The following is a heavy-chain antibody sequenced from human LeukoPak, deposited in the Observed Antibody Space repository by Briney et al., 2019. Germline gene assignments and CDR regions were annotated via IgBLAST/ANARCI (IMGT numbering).Heavy chain of an antibody. CDR2: VYYTGST. Sequence: KSSETLSLTCSVSGGSASNNYWSWIRQPPGKGLEWIGYVYYTGSTNYNPSLKSRVTMFEDKSKNQFSLRLYSVTVADTAVYYCARHFAYSSSSYFDYWGQGSLVTVSS. CDR3: ARHFAYSSSSYFDY. CDR1: GGSASNNY. J-gene: IGHJ4*02. V-gene: IGHV4-59*08. D-gene: IGHD6-6*01.